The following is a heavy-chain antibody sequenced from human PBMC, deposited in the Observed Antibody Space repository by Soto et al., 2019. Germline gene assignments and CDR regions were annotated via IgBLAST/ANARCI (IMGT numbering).Heavy chain of an antibody. Sequence: ASVKVSCKASGYTFTSYYMHWVRQAPGQGLEWMGIINPSGGSTSYAQKIQGRVTMNRDTSTSTDYMELSRLRSEDMAVYYFARDAQLAYCGGDCYSGLDYWGQGTLVTVSS. CDR1: GYTFTSYY. J-gene: IGHJ4*02. CDR2: INPSGGST. CDR3: ARDAQLAYCGGDCYSGLDY. D-gene: IGHD2-21*02. V-gene: IGHV1-46*01.